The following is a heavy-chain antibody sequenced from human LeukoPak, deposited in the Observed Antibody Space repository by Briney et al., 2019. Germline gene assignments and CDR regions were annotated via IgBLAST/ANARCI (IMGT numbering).Heavy chain of an antibody. Sequence: GGSLRRSCAASGLTVNSIYKNWVRQAPAKGLEWVSSISSSSSYIYYADSVKGRFTISRDNAKNSLYLQMNSLRAEDTAVYYCARVGGIAARHYYMDVWGKGTTVTVSS. CDR1: GLTVNSIY. J-gene: IGHJ6*03. V-gene: IGHV3-21*01. CDR2: ISSSSSYI. CDR3: ARVGGIAARHYYMDV. D-gene: IGHD6-6*01.